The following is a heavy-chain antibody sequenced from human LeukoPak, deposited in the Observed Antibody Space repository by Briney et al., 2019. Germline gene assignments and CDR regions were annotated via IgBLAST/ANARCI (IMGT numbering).Heavy chain of an antibody. CDR3: TRHRSYIDY. J-gene: IGHJ4*02. CDR2: IRSKANSYAT. CDR1: GFTFSGSA. V-gene: IGHV3-73*01. Sequence: GGSLRLSCAASGFTFSGSAMHWVRQASGKGLEWVGRIRSKANSYATAYAASAKGRFTISRDDSKNTAYLQMNSLKTEDTAVYYCTRHRSYIDYWGQGTLVTVSS. D-gene: IGHD3-16*01.